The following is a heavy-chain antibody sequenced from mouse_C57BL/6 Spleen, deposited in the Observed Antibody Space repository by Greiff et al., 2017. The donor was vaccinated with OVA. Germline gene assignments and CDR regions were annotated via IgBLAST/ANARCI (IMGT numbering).Heavy chain of an antibody. V-gene: IGHV1-50*01. J-gene: IGHJ4*01. D-gene: IGHD3-3*01. CDR1: GYTFTSYW. CDR3: ARRGRGKFYYAMDY. Sequence: VQLQQPGAELVKPGASVKLSCKASGYTFTSYWMQWVKQRPGQGLEWIGEIDPSDSYTNYNQKFKGKATLTVDTSSSTADMQLSSLTSEDSAVYYGARRGRGKFYYAMDYWGQGTSVTVSS. CDR2: IDPSDSYT.